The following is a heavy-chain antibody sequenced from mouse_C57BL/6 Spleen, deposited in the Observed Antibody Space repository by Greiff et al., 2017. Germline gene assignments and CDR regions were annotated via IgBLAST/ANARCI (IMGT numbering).Heavy chain of an antibody. CDR1: GYTFTSYW. D-gene: IGHD2-3*01. CDR2: IDPSDSET. Sequence: QVQLQQPGAELVRPGSSVKLSCKASGYTFTSYWMHWVKQRPIQGLEWIGNIDPSDSETHYNQKFKDKATLTVDKSSSTAYMQLSSLTSEDSAVYYCAKGDYDGYGTYWGQGTLVTVSA. J-gene: IGHJ3*01. V-gene: IGHV1-52*01. CDR3: AKGDYDGYGTY.